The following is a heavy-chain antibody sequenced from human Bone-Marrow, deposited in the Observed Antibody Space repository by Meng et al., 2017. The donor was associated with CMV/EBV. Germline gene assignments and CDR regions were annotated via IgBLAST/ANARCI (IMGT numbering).Heavy chain of an antibody. Sequence: KDSGYTFTSNGISWVRQDHGQGLEWMGWISAYNGNTNYAQKLQGRVTMTTDTSTSTAYMELRSLRSDDTAVYYCARDKSGSVPFDYWGQGTLVTVSS. CDR2: ISAYNGNT. V-gene: IGHV1-18*01. CDR1: GYTFTSNG. D-gene: IGHD3-10*01. CDR3: ARDKSGSVPFDY. J-gene: IGHJ4*02.